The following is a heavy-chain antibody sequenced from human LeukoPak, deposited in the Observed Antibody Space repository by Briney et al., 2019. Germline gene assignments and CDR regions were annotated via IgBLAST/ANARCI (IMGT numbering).Heavy chain of an antibody. J-gene: IGHJ3*02. CDR2: IYYIRST. D-gene: IGHD1-1*01. V-gene: IGHV4-59*08. CDR3: ARLNQLERFDAFDI. Sequence: SETLSLTCTVSGGSISGYFWSWIRQSPGKGLEWIGYIYYIRSTKYNPSLKSRVTISVDTSKNQFSRKVKSVTAADTAVYYCARLNQLERFDAFDIWGQGTMVTVSS. CDR1: GGSISGYF.